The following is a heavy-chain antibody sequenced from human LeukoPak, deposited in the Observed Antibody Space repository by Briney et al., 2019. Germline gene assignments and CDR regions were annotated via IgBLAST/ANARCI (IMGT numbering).Heavy chain of an antibody. CDR1: VYTFTGYY. CDR2: INANSGGT. V-gene: IGHV1-2*02. D-gene: IGHD3-22*01. CDR3: ARTPGYYDSSGYYDHDY. J-gene: IGHJ4*02. Sequence: GASVKVSCKASVYTFTGYYMHWVRQAPGQGLEWMGWINANSGGTNYAQKFQGRVTMTRDTSISTAYMELSRLRSDDTAVYYCARTPGYYDSSGYYDHDYWGQGTLVTVSS.